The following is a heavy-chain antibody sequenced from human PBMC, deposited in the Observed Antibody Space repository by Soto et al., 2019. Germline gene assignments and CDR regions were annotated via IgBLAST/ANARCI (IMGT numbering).Heavy chain of an antibody. Sequence: SETLSLTCTVSGYSIRTNYFWGWIRQPPGKGLEWIASIYHSGSSDYNPSLKSRVTISVETSKNQFSLKLSSVTAADTAVYYCAKGLVAETYYHDYWGQGTLVTVSS. V-gene: IGHV4-38-2*02. CDR1: GYSIRTNYF. CDR3: AKGLVAETYYHDY. D-gene: IGHD5-12*01. CDR2: IYHSGSS. J-gene: IGHJ4*02.